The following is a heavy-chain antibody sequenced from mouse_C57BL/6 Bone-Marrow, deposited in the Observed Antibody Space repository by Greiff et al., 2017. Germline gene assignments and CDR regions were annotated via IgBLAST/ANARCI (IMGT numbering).Heavy chain of an antibody. CDR2: IDPENGDT. CDR1: GFNIKDAY. D-gene: IGHD3-2*02. CDR3: TTSDSSGYYAMDY. Sequence: VQLQQSGAELVRPGASVKLSCTASGFNIKDAYMHWVKQRPEQGLEWIGWIDPENGDTEYASKFPGKATITADTSSNTAYLQLSSLTSEDTAVYYCTTSDSSGYYAMDYWGQGTSVTVSS. J-gene: IGHJ4*01. V-gene: IGHV14-4*01.